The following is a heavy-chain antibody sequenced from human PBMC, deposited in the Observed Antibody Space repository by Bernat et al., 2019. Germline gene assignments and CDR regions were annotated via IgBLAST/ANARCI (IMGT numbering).Heavy chain of an antibody. J-gene: IGHJ4*02. Sequence: QVQLVQSGAEVKKPGSSVKVSCKASGGTFSSYAISWVRQAPGQGLEWMGGIIPIFGTANYAQKFQGRVTITADKSTSTAYMELSSLRSEDTAVYYCARGGALDYYGLGSHFDYWGQGTLVTVSS. CDR2: IIPIFGTA. CDR3: ARGGALDYYGLGSHFDY. CDR1: GGTFSSYA. D-gene: IGHD3-10*01. V-gene: IGHV1-69*06.